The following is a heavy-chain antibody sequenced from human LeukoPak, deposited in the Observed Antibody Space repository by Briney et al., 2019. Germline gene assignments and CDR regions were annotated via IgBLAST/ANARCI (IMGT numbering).Heavy chain of an antibody. D-gene: IGHD6-13*01. Sequence: GGSLRLSCAASGFIFSSYTMNWVRQAPGKGLEWVSSISSSSSHIYYVDSVKGRFTISRDNAKNSLYLQMNSLRAEDTAVYYCARDRRQQLDHFDYWGQGTLVTVSS. CDR3: ARDRRQQLDHFDY. V-gene: IGHV3-21*01. CDR2: ISSSSSHI. CDR1: GFIFSSYT. J-gene: IGHJ4*02.